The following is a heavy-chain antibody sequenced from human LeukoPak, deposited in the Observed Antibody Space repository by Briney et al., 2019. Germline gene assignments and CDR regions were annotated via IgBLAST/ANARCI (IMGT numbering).Heavy chain of an antibody. Sequence: SETLSLTCTVSGGSISSYYWSWIRQPPGKGLEWIGYIYYSGSTNYNPSLKSRVTISVDTSKNQFSLKLSSVTAADTAVYYCARGGTCSSTSCYMDVWGKGTTVTVSS. CDR2: IYYSGST. V-gene: IGHV4-59*01. CDR1: GGSISSYY. D-gene: IGHD2-2*01. CDR3: ARGGTCSSTSCYMDV. J-gene: IGHJ6*03.